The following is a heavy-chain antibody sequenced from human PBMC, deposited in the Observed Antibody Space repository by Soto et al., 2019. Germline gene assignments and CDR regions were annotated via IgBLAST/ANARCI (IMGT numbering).Heavy chain of an antibody. CDR2: ITISGNYI. V-gene: IGHV3-21*01. CDR3: AKVGVLRTNFRWFDL. CDR1: GFAFQTYT. Sequence: GGSLRLSCAASGFAFQTYTMEWLRQPPGKGLEWVSSITISGNYIYYADSVKGRFTISRDNGRNSVYLQMNSLRAEDTAVYYCAKVGVLRTNFRWFDLWGQGTLLT. D-gene: IGHD2-8*01. J-gene: IGHJ5*02.